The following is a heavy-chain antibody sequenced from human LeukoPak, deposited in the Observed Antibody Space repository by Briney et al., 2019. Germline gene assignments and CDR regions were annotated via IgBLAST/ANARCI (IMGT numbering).Heavy chain of an antibody. Sequence: SETLSLTCTVSGGSISSYYWSWIRQPPGKGLEWIGYIYYSGSTNYNPSLKSRVTISVDTSKNQFSLKLSSVTAADTAVYYCARDRPSSTSWDRNFDYWGQGTLVTVSS. CDR3: ARDRPSSTSWDRNFDY. CDR1: GGSISSYY. D-gene: IGHD2-2*01. V-gene: IGHV4-59*01. J-gene: IGHJ4*02. CDR2: IYYSGST.